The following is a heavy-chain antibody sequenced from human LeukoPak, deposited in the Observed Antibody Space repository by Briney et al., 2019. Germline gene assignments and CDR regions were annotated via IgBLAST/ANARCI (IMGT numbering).Heavy chain of an antibody. D-gene: IGHD2-2*01. CDR1: GGSISSSSYY. Sequence: PSETLSLTCTVSGGSISSSSYYWGWIRQPPGKGLEWIGSIYYSGSTYYNPSLKSRVTISVDTSKNQFSLKLSSVTAADTAVYYCARGGLYCSSTSCYLVVFDPWGQGTLVTVSS. V-gene: IGHV4-39*07. CDR2: IYYSGST. J-gene: IGHJ5*02. CDR3: ARGGLYCSSTSCYLVVFDP.